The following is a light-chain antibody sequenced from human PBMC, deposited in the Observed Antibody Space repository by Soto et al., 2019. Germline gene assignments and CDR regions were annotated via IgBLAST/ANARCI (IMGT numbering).Light chain of an antibody. CDR3: MEGTHWPPLT. Sequence: DVVMTQSPLSLPVTLGQPASISCRSSQSLVYSDGNTYLNWFQQRPGQSPRRLIYKVSNRDSGVPDRVSGSGSVTDFTLKISRVEAEDVGVYYCMEGTHWPPLTFGQGTKLEIK. J-gene: IGKJ2*01. V-gene: IGKV2-30*01. CDR2: KVS. CDR1: QSLVYSDGNTY.